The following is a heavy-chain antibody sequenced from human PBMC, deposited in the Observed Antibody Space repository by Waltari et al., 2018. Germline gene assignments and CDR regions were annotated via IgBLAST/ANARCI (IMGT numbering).Heavy chain of an antibody. V-gene: IGHV3-21*01. CDR2: ISSSSSFI. Sequence: EVQLVESGGGLVKPGGSLRLSCAASGFTFSDYTMSGVRQTPGEGLEWVSAISSSSSFIYYADSVKGRFTISRDNAKNSLFLQMNSLRAEDTSVYYCVRSDYGDYVGGYYWGQGTVVTVSS. CDR1: GFTFSDYT. CDR3: VRSDYGDYVGGYY. J-gene: IGHJ4*02. D-gene: IGHD4-17*01.